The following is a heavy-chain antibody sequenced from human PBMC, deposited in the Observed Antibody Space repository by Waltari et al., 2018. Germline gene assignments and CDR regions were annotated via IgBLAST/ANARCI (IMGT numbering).Heavy chain of an antibody. CDR3: ATQSVLTSFGSAHPTWFDS. CDR1: GGSINSTAFS. V-gene: IGHV4-39*01. CDR2: ANDRRTT. D-gene: IGHD3-9*01. Sequence: HLQLQESGPGLVKPSGTLSLTCSVSGGSINSTAFSWGWIRQPPGKGLEWIATANDRRTTYFNPSLRGRVTISVDTSKRQFSLKLTSVTAADTAVYYCATQSVLTSFGSAHPTWFDSWGQGTPVTVSS. J-gene: IGHJ5*01.